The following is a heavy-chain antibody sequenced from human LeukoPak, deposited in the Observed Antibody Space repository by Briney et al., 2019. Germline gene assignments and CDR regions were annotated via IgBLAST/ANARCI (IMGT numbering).Heavy chain of an antibody. J-gene: IGHJ4*02. CDR2: ISGSGGST. Sequence: GGSLRLSCAASGFTFSSYVMSWVRQAPGKGLEWVSGISGSGGSTYYADSVKGRFTISRDNSKNTLYLQMSSLRAEDTAVYYCAREGYYGSGTPSFYFDFWGQGTLVTVSS. CDR1: GFTFSSYV. CDR3: AREGYYGSGTPSFYFDF. V-gene: IGHV3-23*01. D-gene: IGHD3-10*01.